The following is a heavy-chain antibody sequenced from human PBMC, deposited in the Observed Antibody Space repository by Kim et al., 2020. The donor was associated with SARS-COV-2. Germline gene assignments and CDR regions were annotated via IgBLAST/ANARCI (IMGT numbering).Heavy chain of an antibody. CDR2: K. V-gene: IGHV3-7*01. CDR3: ASASFYGDFDY. D-gene: IGHD4-17*01. J-gene: IGHJ4*02. Sequence: KYYVDSVKGRFTISRDNAKNSLYLQMNSLRAEDTAVYYCASASFYGDFDYWGQGTLVTVSS.